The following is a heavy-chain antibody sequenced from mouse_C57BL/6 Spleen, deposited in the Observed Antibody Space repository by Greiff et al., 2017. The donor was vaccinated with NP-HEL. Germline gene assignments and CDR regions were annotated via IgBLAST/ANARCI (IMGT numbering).Heavy chain of an antibody. Sequence: VKLMESGPGLVAPSQSLSITCTVSGFSLTSYAISWVRQPPGKGLEWLGVIWTGGGTNYNSALKSRLSISKDKAKSQVFLKMNSLQTDDTARYYGARTIHYYGSRGYYAMDYWGQGTSVTVSS. J-gene: IGHJ4*01. CDR3: ARTIHYYGSRGYYAMDY. D-gene: IGHD1-1*01. CDR1: GFSLTSYA. CDR2: IWTGGGT. V-gene: IGHV2-9-1*01.